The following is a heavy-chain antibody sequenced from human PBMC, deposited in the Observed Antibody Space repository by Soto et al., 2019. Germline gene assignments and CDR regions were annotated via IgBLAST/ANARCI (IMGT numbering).Heavy chain of an antibody. CDR2: INPNSGGT. V-gene: IGHV1-2*02. J-gene: IGHJ6*02. D-gene: IGHD6-13*01. Sequence: ASVKVSCKASGYTFTGYYMHWVRQAPGQGLEWMGWINPNSGGTNYAQKFQGRVTMTRDTSISTAYMELSRLRSDDTAVYYCVRQQLVPGYCYGMDVWGQGTTVTVSS. CDR3: VRQQLVPGYCYGMDV. CDR1: GYTFTGYY.